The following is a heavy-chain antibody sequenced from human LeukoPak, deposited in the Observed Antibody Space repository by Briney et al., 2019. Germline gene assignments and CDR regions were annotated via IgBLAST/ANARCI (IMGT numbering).Heavy chain of an antibody. V-gene: IGHV4-4*02. J-gene: IGHJ3*02. Sequence: PGGSLRLSCAASGFTFSNYAMNWVRQAPGKGLEWIGEIYHSGSTNYNPSLKSRVTISVDKSKNQFSLKLSSVTAADTAVYYCARPGQWLANAFDIWGQGTMVTVSS. CDR2: IYHSGST. CDR3: ARPGQWLANAFDI. D-gene: IGHD6-19*01. CDR1: GFTFSNYAM.